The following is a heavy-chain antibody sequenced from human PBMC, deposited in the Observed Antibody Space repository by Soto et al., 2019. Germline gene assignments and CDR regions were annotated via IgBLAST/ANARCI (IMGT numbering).Heavy chain of an antibody. V-gene: IGHV1-69*13. CDR2: IIPIFGTA. CDR1: GGTFSSYA. D-gene: IGHD2-15*01. J-gene: IGHJ5*02. CDR3: ARDRDCSGGSCPPRPNWFDP. Sequence: ASVKVSCKASGGTFSSYAISWVRQAPGQGLEWMGGIIPIFGTANYAQKFQGRVTITADESTSTAYMELSSLRSEDTAVYYCARDRDCSGGSCPPRPNWFDPWGQGTLVTVS.